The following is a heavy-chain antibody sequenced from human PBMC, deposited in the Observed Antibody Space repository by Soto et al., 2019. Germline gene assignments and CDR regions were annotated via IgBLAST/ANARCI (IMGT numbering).Heavy chain of an antibody. CDR1: GGSISSYY. J-gene: IGHJ6*02. D-gene: IGHD3-9*01. CDR3: AREPTYYDILTGYYPRGEGMDV. V-gene: IGHV4-59*01. CDR2: IYYSGST. Sequence: SETLSLTCTVSGGSISSYYWSWIRQPPGKGLEWIGYIYYSGSTNYNPSLKSRVTISVDTSKNQFSLKLSSVTAADTAVYYCAREPTYYDILTGYYPRGEGMDVWGQGTTVTVSS.